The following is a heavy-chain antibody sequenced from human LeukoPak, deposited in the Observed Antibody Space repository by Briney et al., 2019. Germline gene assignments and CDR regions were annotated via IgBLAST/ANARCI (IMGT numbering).Heavy chain of an antibody. J-gene: IGHJ4*02. D-gene: IGHD2/OR15-2a*01. V-gene: IGHV1-2*06. CDR2: NYPSSGGT. Sequence: ASVKVSCKASGYTFTNYHMHWVRQAPGQGLEWMGRNYPSSGGTNYAQKFQGRITLTTDTSINTAYMELSRLRFDDTAVYYCARDLPFEDWGQGTLVTVSS. CDR1: GYTFTNYH. CDR3: ARDLPFED.